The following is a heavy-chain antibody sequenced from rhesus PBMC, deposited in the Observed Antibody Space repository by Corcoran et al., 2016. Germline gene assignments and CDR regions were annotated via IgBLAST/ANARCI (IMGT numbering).Heavy chain of an antibody. CDR1: GGSFSDFS. Sequence: QVQLQESGPGLVKPSETLSLTCAVSGGSFSDFSWGWLRQPPGKGLEWIGYINGDGGNSDYNPSLKSRVTISTDTSKNQFSLKLSSVTAADTAVYYCARGGNCLDYWGQGVLVTVSS. D-gene: IGHD1-44*01. CDR2: INGDGGNS. CDR3: ARGGNCLDY. J-gene: IGHJ4*01. V-gene: IGHV4-165*01.